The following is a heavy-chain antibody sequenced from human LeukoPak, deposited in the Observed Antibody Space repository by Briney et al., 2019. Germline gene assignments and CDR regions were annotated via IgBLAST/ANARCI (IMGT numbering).Heavy chain of an antibody. CDR2: INAGNGNT. CDR3: ARDYFGDAFDI. V-gene: IGHV1-3*01. Sequence: EGSLRLSCAASGYTFTSYAMHWVRQAPGQRLEWMGWINAGNGNTKYSQKFQGRVTITRDTSASTAYVELSSLRSEDTAVYYCARDYFGDAFDIWGQGTMVTVSS. J-gene: IGHJ3*02. D-gene: IGHD2/OR15-2a*01. CDR1: GYTFTSYA.